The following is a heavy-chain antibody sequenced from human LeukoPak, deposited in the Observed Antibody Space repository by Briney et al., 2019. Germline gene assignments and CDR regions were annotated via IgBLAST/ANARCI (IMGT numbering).Heavy chain of an antibody. D-gene: IGHD6-19*01. V-gene: IGHV3-23*01. CDR1: GFTFDDYA. CDR2: ISGSGGST. J-gene: IGHJ5*02. Sequence: GGSLRLSCAASGFTFDDYAMHWVRQAPGKGLEWVSAISGSGGSTYYADSVKGRFTISRDNSKNTLYLQMNSLRAEDTAVYYCAKDVAAGWYGPNWFDPWGQGTLVTVSS. CDR3: AKDVAAGWYGPNWFDP.